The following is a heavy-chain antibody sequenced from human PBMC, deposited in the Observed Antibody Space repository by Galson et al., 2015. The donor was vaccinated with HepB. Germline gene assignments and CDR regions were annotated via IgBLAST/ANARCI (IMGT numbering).Heavy chain of an antibody. V-gene: IGHV1-58*01. J-gene: IGHJ5*02. CDR2: IVVDSGDT. Sequence: SVKVSCKASGFTFTRSAVQWVRQARGHRLEGLGWIVVDSGDTNYAQRVQERVTITRDLHRSTAYMDLSSLRSDDTAVYYCAADPYYDDRSGYSNLFDPWGQGTLVTVSS. CDR3: AADPYYDDRSGYSNLFDP. CDR1: GFTFTRSA. D-gene: IGHD3-22*01.